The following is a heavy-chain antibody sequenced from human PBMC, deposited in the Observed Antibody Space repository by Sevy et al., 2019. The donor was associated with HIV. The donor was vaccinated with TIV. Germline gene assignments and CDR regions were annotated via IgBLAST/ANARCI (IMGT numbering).Heavy chain of an antibody. V-gene: IGHV3-30*01. D-gene: IGHD2-21*01. CDR3: ARRDSNHQFLIDH. Sequence: GGSLRLSCAASGFTFHGYAMHWVRQPPGKGLEWLAYISYDGRDISNADSVKGRFTISRDNSKNKLFLQMNSLRPDDTAVYYCARRDSNHQFLIDHWGLGVLVTVSS. CDR1: GFTFHGYA. CDR2: ISYDGRDI. J-gene: IGHJ4*02.